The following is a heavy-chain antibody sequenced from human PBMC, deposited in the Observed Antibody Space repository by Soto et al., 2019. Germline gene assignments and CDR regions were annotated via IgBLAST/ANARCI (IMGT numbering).Heavy chain of an antibody. D-gene: IGHD5-12*01. V-gene: IGHV1-3*04. Sequence: QVQLVQSGAEVKKPGASVKVSCKASGITSTTYAIHWVRQAPGHGLEWMGWINTGNGNTRYSQRFLGRVSLTTDTSTSTASMDLSSLTSEDTAVYYYARAISGYVTWGQGTLITVSS. J-gene: IGHJ5*02. CDR1: GITSTTYA. CDR2: INTGNGNT. CDR3: ARAISGYVT.